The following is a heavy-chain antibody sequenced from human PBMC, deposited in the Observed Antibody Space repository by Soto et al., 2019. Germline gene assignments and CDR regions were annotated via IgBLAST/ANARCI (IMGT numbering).Heavy chain of an antibody. CDR2: INHSGST. D-gene: IGHD3-3*01. CDR1: GGSFSGYY. CDR3: ARSPYYDFWSGYYASYYYYGMDV. Sequence: KTSETLSLTCAVYGGSFSGYYWSWIRQPPGKGLEWIGEINHSGSTNYNPSLKSRVTISVDTSKNQFSLKLSSVTAADTAVYYCARSPYYDFWSGYYASYYYYGMDVWGQGTTVTVSS. J-gene: IGHJ6*02. V-gene: IGHV4-34*01.